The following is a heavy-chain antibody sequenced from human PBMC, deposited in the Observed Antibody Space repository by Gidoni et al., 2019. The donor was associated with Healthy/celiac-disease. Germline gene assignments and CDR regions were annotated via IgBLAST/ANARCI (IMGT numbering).Heavy chain of an antibody. V-gene: IGHV3-9*01. CDR1: GFTFDDYA. CDR2: ISWNSGSI. J-gene: IGHJ5*02. D-gene: IGHD6-13*01. Sequence: EVQLVESGGGLVQPGRSLRLSCAASGFTFDDYAMHWVRQAPGKGLEWVSGISWNSGSIGYADSVKGRFTISRDNAKNSLYLQMNSLRAEDTALYYCAKGSYSSSWYGRFDPWGQGTLVTVSS. CDR3: AKGSYSSSWYGRFDP.